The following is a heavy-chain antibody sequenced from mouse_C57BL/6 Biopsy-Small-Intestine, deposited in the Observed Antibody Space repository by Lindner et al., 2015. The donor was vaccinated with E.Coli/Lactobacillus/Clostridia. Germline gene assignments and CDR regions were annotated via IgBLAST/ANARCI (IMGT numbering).Heavy chain of an antibody. CDR3: ARGGYTSFTY. V-gene: IGHV1-82*01. CDR2: IYPGDGDT. CDR1: GYAFSNAW. J-gene: IGHJ3*01. Sequence: VQLQESGPELVKPGASVKISCKTSGYAFSNAWMNWMKQRPGKGLEWIGRIYPGDGDTNYNGKFKDKATLTADKSSNTAYIQLTSLTSEDSAVYFCARGGYTSFTYWGQGTLVTVSA.